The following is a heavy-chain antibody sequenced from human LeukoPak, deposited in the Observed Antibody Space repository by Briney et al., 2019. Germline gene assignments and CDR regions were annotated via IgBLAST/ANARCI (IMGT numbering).Heavy chain of an antibody. V-gene: IGHV4-34*01. CDR3: AREIKEDYFDY. Sequence: SETLSPTCAVYGGSFSGYYWSWIRQPPGKGLEWIGEINHSGSTNYNPSLKSRVTISVDTSKNQFSLKLSSVTAADTAVYYCAREIKEDYFDYWGQGTLVTVSS. J-gene: IGHJ4*02. CDR2: INHSGST. CDR1: GGSFSGYY.